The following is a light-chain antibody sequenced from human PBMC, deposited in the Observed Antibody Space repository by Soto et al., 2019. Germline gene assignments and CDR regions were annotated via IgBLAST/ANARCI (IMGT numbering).Light chain of an antibody. CDR2: DAS. J-gene: IGKJ1*01. CDR1: QSLNSR. CDR3: QQYKSYST. Sequence: DIQLTQSPSTLSSSVGDIFTLTCRAAQSLNSRLAWYQHRPGKAPRLLIYDASTLESGVPSRFSGSGSGTEFTLTINNLQPDDLATYICQQYKSYSTFGRGTKVDIK. V-gene: IGKV1-5*01.